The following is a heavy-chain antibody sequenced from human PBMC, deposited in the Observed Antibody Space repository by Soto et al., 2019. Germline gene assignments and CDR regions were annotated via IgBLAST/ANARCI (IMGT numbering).Heavy chain of an antibody. D-gene: IGHD3-22*01. CDR1: GGSISSGGYY. CDR2: IYYSGST. Sequence: SETLSLTXTVSGGSISSGGYYWSWIRQHPGKGLEWIGYIYYSGSTYYNPSLKSRVTISVDTSKNQFSLKLSSVTAADTAVYYCARGREDSSGYWPQEYFQHWGQGTLVTVSS. V-gene: IGHV4-31*02. J-gene: IGHJ1*01. CDR3: ARGREDSSGYWPQEYFQH.